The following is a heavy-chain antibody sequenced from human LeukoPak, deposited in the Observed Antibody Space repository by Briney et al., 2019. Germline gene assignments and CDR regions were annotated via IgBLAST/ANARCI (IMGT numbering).Heavy chain of an antibody. CDR2: TYYRSKWSN. Sequence: SQTLSLTCAVSGDSVSSNSATRNQIRQSPSRRLECLGRTYYRSKWSNEYALSVSGRVNINTDTSKNQFSLQLDSVTPEDTAVYYCARGGFVNSWDTWGQGTLVTVSS. CDR1: GDSVSSNSAT. CDR3: ARGGFVNSWDT. J-gene: IGHJ5*02. V-gene: IGHV6-1*01. D-gene: IGHD6-13*01.